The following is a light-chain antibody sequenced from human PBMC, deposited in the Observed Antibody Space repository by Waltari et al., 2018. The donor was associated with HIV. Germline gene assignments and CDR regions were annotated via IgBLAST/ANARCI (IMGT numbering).Light chain of an antibody. CDR2: VVS. J-gene: IGLJ2*01. CDR1: SSDVGGYDY. CDR3: SSYTGSSAHVV. V-gene: IGLV2-14*01. Sequence: QSALTQPASVSGSPGQSTTISCTGTSSDVGGYDYVYWYQQHPGKAPKLMIYVVSNRPSGVSNRFSGSKSGNTASLTISGLQAEDEADYYCSSYTGSSAHVVFGGGTKLTVL.